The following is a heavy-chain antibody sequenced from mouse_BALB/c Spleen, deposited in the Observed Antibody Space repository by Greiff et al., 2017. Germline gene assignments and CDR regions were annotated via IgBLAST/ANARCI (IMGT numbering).Heavy chain of an antibody. CDR3: ARRKGWEYGAMEY. CDR1: GYTFSSYW. CDR2: ILPGSGST. D-gene: IGHD3-3*01. V-gene: IGHV1-9*01. Sequence: QVQLKQSGAELMKPGASVKISCKATGYTFSSYWIEWVKQRPGHGLEWIGEILPGSGSTNYNEKFKGKATFTADTSSNTAYMQLSSLTSEDAAVYYGARRKGWEYGAMEYWGQGTSVTVSS. J-gene: IGHJ4*01.